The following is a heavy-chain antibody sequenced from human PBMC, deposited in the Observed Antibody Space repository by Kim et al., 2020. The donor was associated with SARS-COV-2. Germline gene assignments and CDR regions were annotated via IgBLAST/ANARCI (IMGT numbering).Heavy chain of an antibody. CDR3: ARHGLSGGTFVDY. Sequence: SETLSLTCTVSGGSISSSSYYWGWIRQPPGKGLEWIGSIYYSGSTYYNPSLKSRVTISVDTSKNQFSLKLSSVTAADTAVYYCARHGLSGGTFVDYWGQGTLVTVSS. CDR1: GGSISSSSYY. D-gene: IGHD3-16*01. J-gene: IGHJ4*02. V-gene: IGHV4-39*01. CDR2: IYYSGST.